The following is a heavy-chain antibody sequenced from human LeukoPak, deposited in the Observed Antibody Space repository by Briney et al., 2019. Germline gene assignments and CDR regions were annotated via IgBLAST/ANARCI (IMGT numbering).Heavy chain of an antibody. CDR2: ISAYNGNT. D-gene: IGHD6-13*01. V-gene: IGHV1-18*01. CDR3: ARVDSSSWRYYFDY. J-gene: IGHJ4*02. Sequence: ASVKVSCKASGYTFTSYGISWVRQAPGQGLEWMGWISAYNGNTNHAQKFQGRVTMTTDTSTSTAYMELGSLRSDDTALYYCARVDSSSWRYYFDYWGQGTLVTVSS. CDR1: GYTFTSYG.